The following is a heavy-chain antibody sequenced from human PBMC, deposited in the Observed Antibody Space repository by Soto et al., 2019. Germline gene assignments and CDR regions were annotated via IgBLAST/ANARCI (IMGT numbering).Heavy chain of an antibody. V-gene: IGHV4-30-4*01. D-gene: IGHD4-17*01. CDR2: VYNTGRT. Sequence: QVQLQESGPGLVKPSQTLSLSCTVSGDSMSRGDYYWSWIRLPPGKGLEGMGFVYNTGRTYYSRPPKGRFAISVDTSKNQFSLKLNSVTAADTAVYYCARDPLYDSGDLSHVFDMWGQGTMVTVSS. CDR3: ARDPLYDSGDLSHVFDM. J-gene: IGHJ3*02. CDR1: GDSMSRGDYY.